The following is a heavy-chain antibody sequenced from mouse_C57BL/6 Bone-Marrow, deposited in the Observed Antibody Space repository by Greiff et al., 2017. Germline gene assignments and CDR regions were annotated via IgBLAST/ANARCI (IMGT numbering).Heavy chain of an antibody. CDR1: GYTFTSYW. CDR2: IYPGSGST. CDR3: ARPYYSNYWYFDV. D-gene: IGHD2-5*01. Sequence: QLQQPGAELVKPGASVKMSCKASGYTFTSYWITWVKQRPGQGLEWMGDIYPGSGSTNYNEKFKSKATLTVDTSSSTAYMQLSSLTSEDSAVYYCARPYYSNYWYFDVWGTGTTVTVSS. J-gene: IGHJ1*03. V-gene: IGHV1-55*01.